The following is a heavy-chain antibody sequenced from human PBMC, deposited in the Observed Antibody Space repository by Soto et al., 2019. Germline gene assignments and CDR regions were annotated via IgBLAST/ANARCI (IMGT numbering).Heavy chain of an antibody. CDR3: AKDGPYSGNYYFLDY. D-gene: IGHD1-26*01. J-gene: IGHJ4*02. CDR2: ISGGGDST. V-gene: IGHV3-23*01. CDR1: GFTFNNYA. Sequence: GGSLRLSCAASGFTFNNYAMFWVRQAPGKGLQWVSSISGGGDSTYYADSVKGRFTISRDSSKSTLYLQMNSLTAEDTAVYFCAKDGPYSGNYYFLDYWGQGTLVTVSS.